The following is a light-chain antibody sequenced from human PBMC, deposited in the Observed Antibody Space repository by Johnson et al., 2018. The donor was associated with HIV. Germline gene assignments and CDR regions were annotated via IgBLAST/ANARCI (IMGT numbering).Light chain of an antibody. CDR2: DNN. CDR3: GTWDSSLSAYV. Sequence: QSVLTQSPSVSAAPGQKVTISCSGSSSNIGNNYVSWYQQLPETAPKLLIYDNNKRPSAIPDRFSGSKSGTSATLGVTGLQTGDEADYYCGTWDSSLSAYVLGTGTKVTVL. CDR1: SSNIGNNY. V-gene: IGLV1-51*01. J-gene: IGLJ1*01.